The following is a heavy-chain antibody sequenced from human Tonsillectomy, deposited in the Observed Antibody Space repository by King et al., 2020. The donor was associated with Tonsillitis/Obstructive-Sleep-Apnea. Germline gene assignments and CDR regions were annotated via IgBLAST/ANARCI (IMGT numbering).Heavy chain of an antibody. CDR1: GGSFSSSSYY. CDR3: ARRLASGTHYYYYMDV. Sequence: QLQESGPGLVKPSETLSLTCTVSGGSFSSSSYYWGWIRQPPGKGLEWIGSFYYSGTTYYNPSLKSRVTISVDTSKNQFSLNLSSVTAADTAVYYCARRLASGTHYYYYMDVWGKGTTVTVSS. D-gene: IGHD1-14*01. V-gene: IGHV4-39*01. CDR2: FYYSGTT. J-gene: IGHJ6*03.